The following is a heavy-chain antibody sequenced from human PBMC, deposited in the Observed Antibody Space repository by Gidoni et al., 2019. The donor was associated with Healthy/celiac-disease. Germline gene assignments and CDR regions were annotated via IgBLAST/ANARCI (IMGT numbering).Heavy chain of an antibody. CDR1: GFSFSIYV. CDR3: ARSAMVRGVIMFGYFDY. CDR2: ISYDGSNK. J-gene: IGHJ4*02. D-gene: IGHD3-10*01. V-gene: IGHV3-30-3*01. Sequence: QVQLVETGGGVVQPGRYLRLSCEASGFSFSIYVMPWVRQDPGKGLEWVAVISYDGSNKYYADSVKGRFTISRDNFKNTLYLQMNSLRAEDTAVYYCARSAMVRGVIMFGYFDYWGQVTLVTVSS.